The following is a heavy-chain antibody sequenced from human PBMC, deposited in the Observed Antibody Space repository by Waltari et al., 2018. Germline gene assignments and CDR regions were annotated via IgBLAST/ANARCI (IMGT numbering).Heavy chain of an antibody. Sequence: QVQLVQSGAEVKKPGASVKVSCMVSGYSLTESALPWVRQAPGKGLEWLGGFDPEYGEAVYAQEFQGRVTMTEDTSKDTAYMELSSLTYEDTAVYYCTRDRVGYCSGGTCYSRWFDPWGQGTLVTVSS. V-gene: IGHV1-24*01. D-gene: IGHD2-15*01. J-gene: IGHJ5*02. CDR1: GYSLTESA. CDR2: FDPEYGEA. CDR3: TRDRVGYCSGGTCYSRWFDP.